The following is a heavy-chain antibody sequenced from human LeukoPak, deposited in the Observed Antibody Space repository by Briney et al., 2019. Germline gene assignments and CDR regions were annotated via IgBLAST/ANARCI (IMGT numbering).Heavy chain of an antibody. J-gene: IGHJ3*02. D-gene: IGHD4-23*01. CDR2: IYYSGST. V-gene: IGHV4-39*07. Sequence: SETLSLTCTVSGGSISSSSFYWGWTRQPPGKGLEWIGNIYYSGSTYYNPSLKSRVTISVDTSKNQFSLKLSSVTAADTAVYYCARTLEVVTMNDVFETWGQGTMLTVSS. CDR1: GGSISSSSFY. CDR3: ARTLEVVTMNDVFET.